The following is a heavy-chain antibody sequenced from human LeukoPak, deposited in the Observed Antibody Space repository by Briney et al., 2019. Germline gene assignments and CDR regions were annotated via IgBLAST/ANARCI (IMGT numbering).Heavy chain of an antibody. V-gene: IGHV3-23*01. CDR1: GFNFSSNP. CDR3: ATTKQARRYFDY. CDR2: INPSGGNT. D-gene: IGHD1-1*01. J-gene: IGHJ4*02. Sequence: GGSLRLSCAGSGFNFSSNPLSWVRQAPGKGLEWVSAINPSGGNTYYADSVRGRFTISRDNSKNTLYLQMNTLRAEDTAVYYCATTKQARRYFDYWGQGTLVTVSS.